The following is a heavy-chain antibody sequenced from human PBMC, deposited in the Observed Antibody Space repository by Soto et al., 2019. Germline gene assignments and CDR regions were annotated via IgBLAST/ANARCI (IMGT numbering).Heavy chain of an antibody. D-gene: IGHD3-16*01. Sequence: SQILSLTCYSSGDSVSGNSDALDWIRQWPSTGLEWLGRTYYRSKWYNDYAVSVKSRITVTPDTSKNQFSLHLNSVTPEDTAVYCCARECPYYESSDSYFDYWGQGALVTVSS. CDR3: ARECPYYESSDSYFDY. CDR1: GDSVSGNSDA. V-gene: IGHV6-1*01. J-gene: IGHJ4*02. CDR2: TYYRSKWYN.